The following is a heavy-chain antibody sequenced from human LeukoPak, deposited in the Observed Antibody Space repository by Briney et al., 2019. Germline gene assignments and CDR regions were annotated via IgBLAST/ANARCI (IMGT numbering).Heavy chain of an antibody. J-gene: IGHJ4*02. Sequence: GGSLRLSCAASGFTFSSYSMNWVRQAPGKGLEWVSSISSSGGGTYYADSVKGRFTISRDNSKNTLSLQMNSLKAEDTAVYYCAKINSGSYTDYWGQGTLVTVSS. CDR2: ISSSGGGT. CDR3: AKINSGSYTDY. CDR1: GFTFSSYS. D-gene: IGHD1-26*01. V-gene: IGHV3-23*01.